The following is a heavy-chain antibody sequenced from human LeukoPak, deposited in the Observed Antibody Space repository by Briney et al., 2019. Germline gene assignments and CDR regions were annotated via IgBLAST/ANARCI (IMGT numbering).Heavy chain of an antibody. CDR3: ARYTVVAPDY. V-gene: IGHV3-66*01. CDR1: GFTVSSNY. Sequence: PGGSLRLSCAASGFTVSSNYMSWVRQAPGKGLEWVSVIYSGGSTYYADSVKGRFTISRDNSKNTPYLQMNSLRAEDTAVYYCARYTVVAPDYWGQGTLVTVSS. J-gene: IGHJ4*02. D-gene: IGHD3-22*01. CDR2: IYSGGST.